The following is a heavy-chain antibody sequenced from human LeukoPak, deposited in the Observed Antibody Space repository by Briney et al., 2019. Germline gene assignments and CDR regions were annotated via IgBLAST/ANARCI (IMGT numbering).Heavy chain of an antibody. CDR2: ITSSTSYI. CDR1: GFTFSSYS. J-gene: IGHJ5*02. CDR3: ARGQGATVPQVGKNWFDP. V-gene: IGHV3-21*01. Sequence: GGSLRLSCTASGFTFSSYSMNWVRQAPGKGLEWVSCITSSTSYIYYADSVKGRFTISRDNAESSLFLQMNSLRDEDTAVYYCARGQGATVPQVGKNWFDPWGQGTRVTVSS. D-gene: IGHD1-26*01.